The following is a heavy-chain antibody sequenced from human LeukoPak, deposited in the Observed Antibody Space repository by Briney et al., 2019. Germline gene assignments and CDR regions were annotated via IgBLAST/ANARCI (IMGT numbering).Heavy chain of an antibody. D-gene: IGHD6-19*01. V-gene: IGHV3-11*01. CDR1: GFLFSDYY. CDR3: ARVGLDNTGWHISWFDP. CDR2: ITTNGTST. J-gene: IGHJ5*02. Sequence: GGSLRLSCAASGFLFSDYYMTWIRQAPGRGLEWVSYITTNGTSTFYATSVKGRFTISRDNAQKSLFLQMDSLRAEDTAIYYCARVGLDNTGWHISWFDPWGQGTRVTVSS.